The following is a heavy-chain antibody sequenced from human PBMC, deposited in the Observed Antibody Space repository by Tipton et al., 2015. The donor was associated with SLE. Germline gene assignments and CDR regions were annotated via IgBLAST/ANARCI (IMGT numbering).Heavy chain of an antibody. CDR1: GGSISSYY. J-gene: IGHJ6*02. V-gene: IGHV4-4*09. CDR2: IYTSGST. Sequence: LRLSCTVSGGSISSYYWSWIRQPPGKGLEWIGYIYTSGSTNYNPSLKSRVTISVDTSKNQFSLKLSSVTAADTAVYYCASLIAAAGNSNYYYGMDVWGQGTTVTVSS. CDR3: ASLIAAAGNSNYYYGMDV. D-gene: IGHD6-13*01.